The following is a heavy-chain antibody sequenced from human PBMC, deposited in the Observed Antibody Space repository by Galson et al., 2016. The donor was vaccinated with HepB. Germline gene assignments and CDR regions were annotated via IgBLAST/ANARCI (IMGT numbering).Heavy chain of an antibody. J-gene: IGHJ4*01. CDR1: GYNFADYW. D-gene: IGHD5-24*01. Sequence: SGAEVKKPGESLKISCKGSGYNFADYWIGWVRQMPGKGLEWMGIIYPNDYDTRYSRSFQGQVTISADRSISTAYLKWSSLKASDTSMYYRSGPDGYGNNLHYFDSWGHGTLVTGSS. CDR3: SGPDGYGNNLHYFDS. V-gene: IGHV5-51*01. CDR2: IYPNDYDT.